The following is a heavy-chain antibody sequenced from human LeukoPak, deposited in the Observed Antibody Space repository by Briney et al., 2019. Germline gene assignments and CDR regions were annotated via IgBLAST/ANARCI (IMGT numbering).Heavy chain of an antibody. CDR2: INHSGST. V-gene: IGHV4-34*01. J-gene: IGHJ4*02. CDR3: ARGMVVAANGGFDH. CDR1: GGSFSGYY. D-gene: IGHD2-15*01. Sequence: PSETLSLTCAVYGGSFSGYYWSWIRQPPGKGLEWIGEINHSGSTNYNPSLKSRVTISVDTSKNQFSLKLSSVTAADTAVYYCARGMVVAANGGFDHWGQGTLVTVSS.